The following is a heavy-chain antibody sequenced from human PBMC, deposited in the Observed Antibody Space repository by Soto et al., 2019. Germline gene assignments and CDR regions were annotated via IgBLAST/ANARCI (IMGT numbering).Heavy chain of an antibody. D-gene: IGHD4-17*01. CDR3: AREVTTLTFIYFDY. CDR1: GFTFSSYS. Sequence: EVQLVESGGGLVKPGGSLRLSCAASGFTFSSYSMNWVRQAPGKGLEWVSSISSSSSYIYYADSVKGRFTISRDNAKNSLYLQMNSLRAEDTAVYYCAREVTTLTFIYFDYGGQGTLVTVSS. V-gene: IGHV3-21*01. J-gene: IGHJ4*02. CDR2: ISSSSSYI.